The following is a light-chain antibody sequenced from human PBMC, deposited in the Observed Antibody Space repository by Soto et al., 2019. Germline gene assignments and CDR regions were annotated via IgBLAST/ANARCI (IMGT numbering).Light chain of an antibody. CDR1: QNINKD. CDR2: DAS. CDR3: QEYDNLPLT. J-gene: IGKJ4*01. V-gene: IGKV1-33*01. Sequence: DIQMTQSPSSLSASVGDRVTITCQATQNINKDLNWYQQKPGKAPKLLIYDASDLETGVPSRFSGSGSGTHFTLTISSLQPEYIATYYCQEYDNLPLTFGGGTKVEIK.